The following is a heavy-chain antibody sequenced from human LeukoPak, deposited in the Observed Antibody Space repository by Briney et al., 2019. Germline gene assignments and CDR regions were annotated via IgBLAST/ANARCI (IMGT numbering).Heavy chain of an antibody. Sequence: PGGSLRLSCAASGFALSSNWMHWVRQAPGKGLVWVSRIISNENSATYADSVKGRFTISRDNAKNTLYLQMNSLRAEDTAVYYCVRGRIASAFDIWGQGTMVTVSS. V-gene: IGHV3-74*01. CDR2: IISNENSA. J-gene: IGHJ3*02. CDR3: VRGRIASAFDI. CDR1: GFALSSNW. D-gene: IGHD6-6*01.